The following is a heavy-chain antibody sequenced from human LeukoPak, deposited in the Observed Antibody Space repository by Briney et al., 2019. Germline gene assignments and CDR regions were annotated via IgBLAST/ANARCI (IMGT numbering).Heavy chain of an antibody. Sequence: GGSLRLSCAASGFTFSSYGMHWVRQAPGKGLEWVAVISYDGSNKYYADSVKGRLTISRDNSKNTLYLQMNSLRAEDTAVYYCAKPRTRDSSGWYYFDYWGQGTLVTVSS. D-gene: IGHD6-19*01. CDR3: AKPRTRDSSGWYYFDY. J-gene: IGHJ4*02. CDR1: GFTFSSYG. CDR2: ISYDGSNK. V-gene: IGHV3-30*18.